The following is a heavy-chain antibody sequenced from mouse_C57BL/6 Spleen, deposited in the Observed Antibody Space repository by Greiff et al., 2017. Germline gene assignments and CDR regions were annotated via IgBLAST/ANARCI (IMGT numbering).Heavy chain of an antibody. CDR3: ARIYYDYDERAMDY. CDR2: INPNNGGT. V-gene: IGHV1-22*01. Sequence: VQLKESGPELVKPGASVKMSCKASGYTFTDYNMHWVKQSHGKSLEWIGYINPNNGGTSYNQKFKGKATLTVNKSSSTAYMELRSLTSEDSAVYYCARIYYDYDERAMDYWGQGTSVTVSS. CDR1: GYTFTDYN. D-gene: IGHD2-4*01. J-gene: IGHJ4*01.